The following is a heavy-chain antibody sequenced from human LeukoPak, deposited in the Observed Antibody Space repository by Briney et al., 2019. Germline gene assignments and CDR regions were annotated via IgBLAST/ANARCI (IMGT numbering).Heavy chain of an antibody. V-gene: IGHV4-39*07. Sequence: PSETLSLTCTVSGGSISSSSYYWGWIRQPPGKGLEWIGSIYYSGSTYYNPSLKSRVTISVDTSKNQFSLKLSSVTAADTAVYYCARVGDSSGYPGAFDIWGQGTMVTVSS. CDR2: IYYSGST. CDR1: GGSISSSSYY. D-gene: IGHD3-22*01. CDR3: ARVGDSSGYPGAFDI. J-gene: IGHJ3*02.